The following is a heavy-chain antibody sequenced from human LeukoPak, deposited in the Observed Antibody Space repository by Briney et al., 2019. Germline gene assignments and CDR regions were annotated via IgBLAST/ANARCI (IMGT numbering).Heavy chain of an antibody. D-gene: IGHD1-26*01. CDR2: ISSSSSYI. J-gene: IGHJ4*02. CDR1: GFTFSSYS. Sequence: GGSLRLSCAASGFTFSSYSMNWVRQAPGKGLEWVSSISSSSSYIYYADSVKGRFTISRDNAKNSLYLQMNSLRAEDTAVYYCAASIVGATQGDYWGQGTLVTVSS. V-gene: IGHV3-21*01. CDR3: AASIVGATQGDY.